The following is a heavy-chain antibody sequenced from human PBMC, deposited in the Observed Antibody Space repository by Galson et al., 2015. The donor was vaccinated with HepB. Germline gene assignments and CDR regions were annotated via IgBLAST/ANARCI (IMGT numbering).Heavy chain of an antibody. Sequence: LRLSCAASGFTFCSYGMAWVRQAPGEGLEWVSLISGSGGSTYYADSVKGRFTISRDNSKNTLYLQMSSLGADDTAIYYCAKTPGSIAARFDYWGQGTLVTVSS. V-gene: IGHV3-23*01. CDR3: AKTPGSIAARFDY. J-gene: IGHJ4*02. CDR2: ISGSGGST. CDR1: GFTFCSYG. D-gene: IGHD6-6*01.